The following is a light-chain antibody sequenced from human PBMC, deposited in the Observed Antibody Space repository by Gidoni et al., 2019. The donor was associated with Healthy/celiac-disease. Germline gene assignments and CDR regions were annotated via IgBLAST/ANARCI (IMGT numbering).Light chain of an antibody. CDR2: DAS. V-gene: IGKV3-11*01. Sequence: ELVLTQSPATLSLSPGERATLSCRASQSVSSYLAWYQQKPGQAPRLLIYDASNRATGIPARFSGSGSGTDFTLTINSLEPEDCAVYYCQQRSNWPITFGQGTRLEIK. CDR1: QSVSSY. J-gene: IGKJ5*01. CDR3: QQRSNWPIT.